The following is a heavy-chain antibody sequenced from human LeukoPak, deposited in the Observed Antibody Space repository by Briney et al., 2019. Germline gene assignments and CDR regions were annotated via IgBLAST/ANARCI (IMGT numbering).Heavy chain of an antibody. CDR2: IYYSGST. V-gene: IGHV4-39*01. D-gene: IGHD6-13*01. CDR1: GGSISSSSYY. Sequence: SETLSLTCTVSGGSISSSSYYWGWIRQPPGKGLEWIGSIYYSGSTYYNPSLKSRVTISVDTSKNQFSLKLSSVTAADTAVYYCARTLIAAAGTRWYFDLWGRGTLVTVSS. J-gene: IGHJ2*01. CDR3: ARTLIAAAGTRWYFDL.